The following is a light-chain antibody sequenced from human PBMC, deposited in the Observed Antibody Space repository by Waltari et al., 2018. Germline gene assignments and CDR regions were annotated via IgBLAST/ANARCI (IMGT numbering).Light chain of an antibody. V-gene: IGKV1-9*01. J-gene: IGKJ4*01. CDR2: AAS. CDR3: QQLNSYPLT. CDR1: QGISSY. Sequence: DIQLTQSPSFLSASVGDRVTITCRASQGISSYLAWYQQKPGKAPKLLIYAASTLQGGVPSRFSGSGSGTEFTLTISSLQPEDFAAYYCQQLNSYPLTFGGGTKVELK.